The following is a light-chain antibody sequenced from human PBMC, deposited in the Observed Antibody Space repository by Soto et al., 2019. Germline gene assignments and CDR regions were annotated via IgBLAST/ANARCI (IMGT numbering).Light chain of an antibody. Sequence: DIQMTQSPSSLSASVGDRVTITCRASQSISSYLNWYQQKPGKAPKLLIYAASSLQSGVPSRFSGSGSGTDFTLTISSLQPEAFANYYCQQSYSTPTFGQGTKVDIK. V-gene: IGKV1-39*01. CDR2: AAS. CDR3: QQSYSTPT. J-gene: IGKJ2*01. CDR1: QSISSY.